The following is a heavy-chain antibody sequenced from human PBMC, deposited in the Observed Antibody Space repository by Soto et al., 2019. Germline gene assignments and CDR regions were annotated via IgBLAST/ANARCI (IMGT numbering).Heavy chain of an antibody. CDR2: IIPIFGTA. V-gene: IGHV1-69*13. CDR3: ARDRNVVVPAAMLGYYYYGMDV. J-gene: IGHJ6*02. CDR1: GGTFSSYA. Sequence: GASVKVSCKASGGTFSSYAISWVRQAPGQGLEWMGGIIPIFGTANYAQKFQGRVTITADESTSTAYMELSSLRSEDTAVYYCARDRNVVVPAAMLGYYYYGMDVWGQGTTVTVSS. D-gene: IGHD2-2*01.